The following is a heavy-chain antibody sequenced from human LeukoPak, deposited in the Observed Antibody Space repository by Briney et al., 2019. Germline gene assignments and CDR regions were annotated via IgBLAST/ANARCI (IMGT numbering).Heavy chain of an antibody. J-gene: IGHJ4*02. V-gene: IGHV3-23*01. CDR3: AKGYVDTAMVGPLDY. D-gene: IGHD5-18*01. CDR2: ISGSGGST. CDR1: GFTFSSYA. Sequence: GGSLRLSCAASGFTFSSYAMSWVRQAPWKGLEWVSAISGSGGSTYYADSVKGRFTISRDNSKNTLYLQMNSLRAEDTAVYYCAKGYVDTAMVGPLDYWGQGTLVTVSS.